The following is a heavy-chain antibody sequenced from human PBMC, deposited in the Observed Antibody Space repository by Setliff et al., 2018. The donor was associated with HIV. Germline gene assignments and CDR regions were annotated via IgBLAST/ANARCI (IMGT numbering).Heavy chain of an antibody. Sequence: SETLSLTCTVSGDSISGYFWTWIRQPPMKGLEWIGHISSTGNINSNPSLRSQVTMSLDTSKNQFSLKLSSVTAADTAVYYCARGATTNFDYWGQGTLVTVS. CDR1: GDSISGYF. CDR2: ISSTGNI. V-gene: IGHV4-4*09. J-gene: IGHJ4*02. D-gene: IGHD1-1*01. CDR3: ARGATTNFDY.